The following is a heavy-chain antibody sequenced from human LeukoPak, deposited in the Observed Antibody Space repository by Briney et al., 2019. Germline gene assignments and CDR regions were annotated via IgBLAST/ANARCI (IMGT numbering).Heavy chain of an antibody. CDR1: GFTFSGSA. D-gene: IGHD1-26*01. V-gene: IGHV3-73*01. Sequence: PGGSLKLSCAASGFTFSGSAIHWVRQSSGKGLEWVGQIDKKDKGYATATAYAASVTGRFTIPRDDSINTAYLQMKSLRTEDTALYYCTRDSGTYNWFDPWGQGTLVTVSS. CDR3: TRDSGTYNWFDP. J-gene: IGHJ5*02. CDR2: IDKKDKGYATAT.